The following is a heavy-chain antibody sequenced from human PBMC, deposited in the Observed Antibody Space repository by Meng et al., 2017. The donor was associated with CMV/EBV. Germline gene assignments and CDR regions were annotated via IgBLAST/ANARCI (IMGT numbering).Heavy chain of an antibody. J-gene: IGHJ6*02. CDR3: ARDCRVTIFGSYYYGMDV. Sequence: GESLKISCAASGFTVSSHYMSWVRQAPGKGLESVSVIYSGGSPYYADSVKGRFTISRDNAKNSLYLQMNSLRAEDTAVYYCARDCRVTIFGSYYYGMDVWGQGTTVTVSS. V-gene: IGHV3-66*01. D-gene: IGHD3-3*01. CDR1: GFTVSSHY. CDR2: IYSGGSP.